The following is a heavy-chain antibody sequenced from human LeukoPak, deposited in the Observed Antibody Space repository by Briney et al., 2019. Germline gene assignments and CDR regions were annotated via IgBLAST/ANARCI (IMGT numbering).Heavy chain of an antibody. CDR1: GGSISSSNW. Sequence: PSETLSLTCAVSGGSISSSNWWSWVRQPPGKGLEWIGEIYHSGSTNYNPSLKSRVTISVDKSKNQFSLKLSSVTAADTAVYYCAREAEYPVAAIDYWGQGTLVTVSS. J-gene: IGHJ4*02. CDR3: AREAEYPVAAIDY. CDR2: IYHSGST. V-gene: IGHV4-4*02. D-gene: IGHD2-15*01.